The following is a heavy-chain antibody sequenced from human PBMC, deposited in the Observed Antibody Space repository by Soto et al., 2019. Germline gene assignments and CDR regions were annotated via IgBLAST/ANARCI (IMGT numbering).Heavy chain of an antibody. V-gene: IGHV3-23*01. Sequence: EVQLLESGGGLVQPGGSLRLSCAASGFTFSTYAMNWVRQAPGKRLEWVSLIISSGGSTYYADSVKGRFTISRDNSKNTLYLQMNSLRADDTAVYYCAKAEGSSYGTEYYQHWGQGTLVTVSS. CDR2: IISSGGST. CDR3: AKAEGSSYGTEYYQH. CDR1: GFTFSTYA. D-gene: IGHD6-13*01. J-gene: IGHJ1*01.